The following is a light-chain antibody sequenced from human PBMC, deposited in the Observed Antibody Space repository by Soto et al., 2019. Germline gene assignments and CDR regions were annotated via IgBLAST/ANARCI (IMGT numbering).Light chain of an antibody. CDR1: QSISSW. CDR3: QQYDSYPLT. V-gene: IGKV1-5*03. CDR2: KAS. J-gene: IGKJ4*01. Sequence: DIQMTQSPSTLSASVGDRVSITCRASQSISSWLVWYQHKPGKAPKLLIYKASSLESGVPSRFSGSESGTEFTLTISSLQPDDFATYYCQQYDSYPLTFGGGTKVEIK.